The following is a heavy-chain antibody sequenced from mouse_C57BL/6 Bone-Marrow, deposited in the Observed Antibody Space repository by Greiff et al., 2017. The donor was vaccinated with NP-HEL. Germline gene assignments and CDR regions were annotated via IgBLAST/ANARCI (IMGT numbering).Heavy chain of an antibody. CDR2: IRLKSDNYAT. Sequence: EVKVEESGGGLVQPGGSMKLSCVASGFTFSNYWMNWVRQSPEKGLEWVAQIRLKSDNYATHYAESVKGRFTISRDDSKSSVYLQMNNVRAEDTGMYYCTEGVALYYYAMDYWGQGTSVTVSS. V-gene: IGHV6-3*01. CDR1: GFTFSNYW. CDR3: TEGVALYYYAMDY. J-gene: IGHJ4*01. D-gene: IGHD1-1*01.